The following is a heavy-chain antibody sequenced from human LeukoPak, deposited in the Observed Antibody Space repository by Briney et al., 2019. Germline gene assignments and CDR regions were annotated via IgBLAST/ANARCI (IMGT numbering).Heavy chain of an antibody. Sequence: SETLSLTCAVYGGSFSGYYWSWIRQPPGKGLEWIGEINHSGSTNYNPSLKSRVTISVDTSKNQFSLKLSSVTAADTAVYYCARQGEDIVVVVAATPGYFDYWGQGTLVTVSS. CDR2: INHSGST. CDR1: GGSFSGYY. CDR3: ARQGEDIVVVVAATPGYFDY. J-gene: IGHJ4*02. V-gene: IGHV4-34*01. D-gene: IGHD2-15*01.